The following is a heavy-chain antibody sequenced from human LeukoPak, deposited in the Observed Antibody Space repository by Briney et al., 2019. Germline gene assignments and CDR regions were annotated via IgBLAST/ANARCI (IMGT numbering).Heavy chain of an antibody. CDR1: GFTFSSYA. J-gene: IGHJ4*02. CDR2: SGSGGST. V-gene: IGHV3-23*01. CDR3: AKDRHVGSHNY. D-gene: IGHD1-26*01. Sequence: PGGSLRLSCAASGFTFSSYAMTWVRQAPGKGLEWVSVSGSGGSTYYADSVKGRFTISRDNSKNTVYLQMNSLRAEDTAVYYCAKDRHVGSHNYWGQGTRVTVSS.